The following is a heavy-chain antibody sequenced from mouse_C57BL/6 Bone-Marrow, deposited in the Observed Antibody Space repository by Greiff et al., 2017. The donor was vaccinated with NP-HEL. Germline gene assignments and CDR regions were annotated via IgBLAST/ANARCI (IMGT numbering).Heavy chain of an antibody. V-gene: IGHV2-4*01. CDR2: IWSGGST. CDR1: GFSLTSYG. Sequence: VQLQQSGPGLVQPSQSLSITCTVSGFSLTSYGVHWVRQPPGKGLEWLGVIWSGGSTDYNAAFISRLSISKDNSKSQVFFKMNSLQADDTAIYYCASYGYVWYFDVWGTGTTVTVSS. CDR3: ASYGYVWYFDV. J-gene: IGHJ1*03. D-gene: IGHD2-2*01.